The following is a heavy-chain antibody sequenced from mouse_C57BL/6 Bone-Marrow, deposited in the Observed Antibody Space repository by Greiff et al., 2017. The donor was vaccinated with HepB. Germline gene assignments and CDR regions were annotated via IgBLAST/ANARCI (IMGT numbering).Heavy chain of an antibody. CDR1: GYTFTDYY. Sequence: DVQLQESGPVLVKPGASVKMSCKASGYTFTDYYMNWVKQSHGKSLEWIGVINPYNGGTSYNQKFKGKATLTVDKSSSTAYMELNSLTSEDSAVYYCAVITTVVDYWGQGTTLTVSS. CDR2: INPYNGGT. CDR3: AVITTVVDY. J-gene: IGHJ2*01. V-gene: IGHV1-19*01. D-gene: IGHD1-1*01.